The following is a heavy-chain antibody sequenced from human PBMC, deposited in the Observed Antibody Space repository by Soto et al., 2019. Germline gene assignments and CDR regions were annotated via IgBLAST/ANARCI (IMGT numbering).Heavy chain of an antibody. V-gene: IGHV1-69*01. D-gene: IGHD3-16*01. CDR3: ARKGGAPRAFDF. CDR2: ITVIFGTA. CDR1: GGTFSSYT. Sequence: QVQLVQSGAEVKKPGSSVKVSCKASGGTFSSYTISWVRQAPGQGLEWLGGITVIFGTANYAQKVQGRVTIAADESTATAYMELSSLRSEDTAVYYCARKGGAPRAFDFWGQGTLVTVSS. J-gene: IGHJ4*02.